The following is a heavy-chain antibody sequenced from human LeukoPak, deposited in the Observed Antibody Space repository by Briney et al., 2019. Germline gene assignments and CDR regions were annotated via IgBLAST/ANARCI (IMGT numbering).Heavy chain of an antibody. CDR3: AKAAYGDYVNWFDP. J-gene: IGHJ5*02. CDR1: GFTFSSYA. Sequence: GGSLRLSCAATGFTFSSYAMSWVRQAPGKGLEWVSAISGSGGSTYYADSVKGRFTISRDNSKNTLYLQMNSLRAEDTALYYCAKAAYGDYVNWFDPWGQGILVIVSS. D-gene: IGHD4-17*01. V-gene: IGHV3-23*01. CDR2: ISGSGGST.